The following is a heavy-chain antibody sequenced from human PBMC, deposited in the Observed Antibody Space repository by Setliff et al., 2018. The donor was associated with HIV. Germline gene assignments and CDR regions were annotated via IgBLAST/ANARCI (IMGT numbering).Heavy chain of an antibody. V-gene: IGHV3-23*01. D-gene: IGHD5-12*01. CDR3: HSGYDTEEQSYFDY. CDR1: GFTFSTYA. J-gene: IGHJ4*02. Sequence: PGGSLRLSCAASGFTFSTYAMSWVRQAPGKGLEWVSAISGSVGSTYYADSVKGRFTISRDNSKNTLYLQMNSLRAEDTGVYYCHSGYDTEEQSYFDYWGQGTLVTVSS. CDR2: ISGSVGST.